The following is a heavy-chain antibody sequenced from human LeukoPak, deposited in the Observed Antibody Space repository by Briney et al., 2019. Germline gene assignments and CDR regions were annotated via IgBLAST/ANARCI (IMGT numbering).Heavy chain of an antibody. V-gene: IGHV3-23*01. CDR1: GFTFSSYP. CDR3: AKDPTLWFGELLFDY. CDR2: ISGSGGST. Sequence: GGSLGLSFAASGFTFSSYPMSWVRQPPGKGLEWVSAISGSGGSTYYADSVKGRFTISRDNSKNTLYLQMNSLRAEDTAVYYCAKDPTLWFGELLFDYWGQGTLVTVSS. D-gene: IGHD3-10*01. J-gene: IGHJ4*02.